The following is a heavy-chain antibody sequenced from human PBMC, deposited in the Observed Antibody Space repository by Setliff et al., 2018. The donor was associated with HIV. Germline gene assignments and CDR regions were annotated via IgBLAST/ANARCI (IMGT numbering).Heavy chain of an antibody. CDR2: FDPQYDKT. V-gene: IGHV1-24*01. Sequence: RASVKVSCKVSGYTLTELSIHWVRQAPGKGLEWMGGFDPQYDKTFYAQKFQGRVTMSEDTSTDTAYMELSSRRSEDTAVYYCATRAYDSRGYLRSRVSGAAFDIWGQGTMVTVSS. CDR1: GYTLTELS. CDR3: ATRAYDSRGYLRSRVSGAAFDI. D-gene: IGHD3-22*01. J-gene: IGHJ3*02.